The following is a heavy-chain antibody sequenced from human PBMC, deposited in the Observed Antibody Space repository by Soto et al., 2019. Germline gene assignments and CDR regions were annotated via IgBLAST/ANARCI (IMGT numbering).Heavy chain of an antibody. J-gene: IGHJ4*02. CDR3: AREPATAKPEGIDF. V-gene: IGHV1-2*02. CDR1: GYTFSDYY. D-gene: IGHD1-1*01. Sequence: ASVKVSCKASGYTFSDYYIHWVRQAPGQGLEWMGWINPNSGGTKYAPKFQGGVTMTRDTSITTAYMELSRLRPGDTAVYYCAREPATAKPEGIDFWGQGTLVTVSS. CDR2: INPNSGGT.